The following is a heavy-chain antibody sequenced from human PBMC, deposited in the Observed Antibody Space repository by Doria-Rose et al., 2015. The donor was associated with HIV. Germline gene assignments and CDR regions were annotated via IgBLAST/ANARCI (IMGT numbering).Heavy chain of an antibody. Sequence: QVQLQESGPGLVKPSQTLSLTCTVSGSSISSGSYYWSWIRQPAGKGLEWIGRIYTSGRTNYKPSLKSRTPISIDTSKTQFSLKRSSVTAADTDVYYCAREGFSSGSYHVPYFDYWGQGTLVTVSS. V-gene: IGHV4-61*02. J-gene: IGHJ4*02. CDR2: IYTSGRT. CDR3: AREGFSSGSYHVPYFDY. D-gene: IGHD6-19*01. CDR1: GSSISSGSYY.